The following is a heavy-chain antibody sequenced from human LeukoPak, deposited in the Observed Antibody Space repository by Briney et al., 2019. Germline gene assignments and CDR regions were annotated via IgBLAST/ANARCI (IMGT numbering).Heavy chain of an antibody. D-gene: IGHD2-2*03. V-gene: IGHV3-21*01. CDR3: ARDLLGIVVVPAAIRGAFDI. Sequence: GGSLRLSCAASGFTFSSYSMNWVRQAPGKGLEWVSSISSSSSYIYYADSVKGRFTISRDNAKNSLYLQMNSLRAEDTAVYYCARDLLGIVVVPAAIRGAFDIWGQGTMVTVSS. J-gene: IGHJ3*02. CDR2: ISSSSSYI. CDR1: GFTFSSYS.